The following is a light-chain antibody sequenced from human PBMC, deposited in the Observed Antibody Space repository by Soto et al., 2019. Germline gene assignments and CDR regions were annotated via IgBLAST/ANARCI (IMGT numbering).Light chain of an antibody. CDR2: AAS. Sequence: DIQMTQFPSSLSASVGDRVAITCRASQRISNYLNWYQQKPGKAPNLLIYAASSLQSEVPSRFSGSGSGTDFTLTISSLQPEDFATYYCQQSYSTPHTFGQGTKLEIK. J-gene: IGKJ2*01. CDR3: QQSYSTPHT. V-gene: IGKV1-39*01. CDR1: QRISNY.